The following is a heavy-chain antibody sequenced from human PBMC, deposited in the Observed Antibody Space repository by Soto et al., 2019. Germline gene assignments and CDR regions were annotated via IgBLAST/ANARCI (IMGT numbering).Heavy chain of an antibody. CDR3: ARGSQGYYDFWSGYSLYPLENDY. CDR2: ISAYNGNT. Sequence: GASVKVSCKASGYTFTSYGISWVRQAPGQGLEWMGWISAYNGNTNYAQKLQGRVTMTTDTSTSTAYMELRSLRSDDTAVYYCARGSQGYYDFWSGYSLYPLENDYWGQGTLVTVSS. J-gene: IGHJ4*02. V-gene: IGHV1-18*01. D-gene: IGHD3-3*01. CDR1: GYTFTSYG.